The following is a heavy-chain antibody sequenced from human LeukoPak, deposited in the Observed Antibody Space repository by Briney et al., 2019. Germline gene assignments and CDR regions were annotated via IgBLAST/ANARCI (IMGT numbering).Heavy chain of an antibody. CDR1: GFTFSTYS. Sequence: PGGSLRLSCAASGFTFSTYSMIWVRQAPGKGLEWVSYISTSSSSINYADSVKGRFTISRDNAKNSLYLEMNSLRAEDTAVYYCARDRDWSFDYWGLGTLVTVSS. CDR2: ISTSSSSI. CDR3: ARDRDWSFDY. J-gene: IGHJ4*02. D-gene: IGHD3/OR15-3a*01. V-gene: IGHV3-48*04.